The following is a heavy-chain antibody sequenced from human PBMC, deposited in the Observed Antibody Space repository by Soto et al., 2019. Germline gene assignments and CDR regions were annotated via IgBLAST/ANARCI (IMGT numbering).Heavy chain of an antibody. CDR2: ISKDSGRAT. CDR3: AKDRPFCTDVSCWNHFQH. Sequence: GGSLRLSCAASGFIFRDWFMSWIRQAPGKGLEWISYISKDSGRATRYADSVKGRFTISRDNARNSLFLDMNYLEVEDTAVYYCAKDRPFCTDVSCWNHFQHWGQGTLVTVSS. D-gene: IGHD2-15*01. CDR1: GFIFRDWF. J-gene: IGHJ1*01. V-gene: IGHV3-11*04.